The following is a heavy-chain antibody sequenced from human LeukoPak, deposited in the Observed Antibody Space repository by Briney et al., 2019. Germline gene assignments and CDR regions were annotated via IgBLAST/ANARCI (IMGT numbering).Heavy chain of an antibody. V-gene: IGHV3-11*04. D-gene: IGHD2-2*01. J-gene: IGHJ4*02. Sequence: PGGSLRLSCAASGFTFSDYYMSWIRQAPGKGLEWVSYISSSGSTIYYADSVKGRFTISRDNAKNSLYLQMNSLRAEDTAVYYCASILGYCRSTSCYAFDYWGQGTLVTVSS. CDR3: ASILGYCRSTSCYAFDY. CDR1: GFTFSDYY. CDR2: ISSSGSTI.